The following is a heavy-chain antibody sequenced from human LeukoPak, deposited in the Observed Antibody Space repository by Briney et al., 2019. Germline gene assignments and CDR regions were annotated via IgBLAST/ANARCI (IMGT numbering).Heavy chain of an antibody. CDR2: ISSSGSGT. D-gene: IGHD5-18*01. V-gene: IGHV3-23*01. Sequence: GGSLRLSCAASGFTFSSYAMSWVRQAPGKGLEWVSAISSSGSGTYYADSVKGRFAISRDSSKNTLYLQMNSLRAEDTAVYYCAKDRSQLWLSYFDYWGQGTLVTVSS. J-gene: IGHJ4*02. CDR3: AKDRSQLWLSYFDY. CDR1: GFTFSSYA.